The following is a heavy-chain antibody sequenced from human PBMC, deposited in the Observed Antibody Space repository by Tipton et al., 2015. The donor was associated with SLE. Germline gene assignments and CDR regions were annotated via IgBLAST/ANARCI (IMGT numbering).Heavy chain of an antibody. CDR3: ATPGYCSGGSCYPALGY. D-gene: IGHD2-15*01. CDR1: GGSFSGYY. Sequence: TLSLTCAAYGGSFSGYYWSWIRQPPGKGLEWIGEINHSGSTNYNPSLKSRVTISLDTSKNQFSLKLSSVTAADTAVYYCATPGYCSGGSCYPALGYWGQGTLVTVSS. J-gene: IGHJ4*02. CDR2: INHSGST. V-gene: IGHV4-34*01.